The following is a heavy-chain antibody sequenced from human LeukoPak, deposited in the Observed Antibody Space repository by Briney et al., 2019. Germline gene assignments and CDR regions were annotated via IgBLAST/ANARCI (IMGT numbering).Heavy chain of an antibody. V-gene: IGHV3-23*01. CDR3: VRRLATIGGY. CDR2: IVGSGADT. J-gene: IGHJ4*02. D-gene: IGHD5-24*01. CDR1: GFTFSTYA. Sequence: GGSLRLSCAASGFTFSTYAMNWVRHTPGKGLEWVSSIVGSGADTYYADSVKGRFTISRDNANNSLYLQMNSLRVEDTAIYYCVRRLATIGGYWGQGTLVTVSS.